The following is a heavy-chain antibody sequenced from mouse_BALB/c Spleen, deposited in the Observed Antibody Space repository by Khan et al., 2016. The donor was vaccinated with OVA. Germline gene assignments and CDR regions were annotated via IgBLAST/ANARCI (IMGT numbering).Heavy chain of an antibody. CDR1: GFSLNSYG. CDR2: IWGDGST. Sequence: VELKQSGPGLVAPSQSPSITCTVSGFSLNSYGVNWVRQPPGKGLEWLGVIWGDGSTNYHSALISRLIISKDNSKSQVFLKLNSLQTDDTATYYCAKFTPDYYSMDYWGQGTSVTVSS. V-gene: IGHV2-3*01. J-gene: IGHJ4*01. CDR3: AKFTPDYYSMDY. D-gene: IGHD1-1*01.